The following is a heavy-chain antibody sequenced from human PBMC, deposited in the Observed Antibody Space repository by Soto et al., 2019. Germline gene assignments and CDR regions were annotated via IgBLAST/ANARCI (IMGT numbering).Heavy chain of an antibody. J-gene: IGHJ5*02. Sequence: QVQLQQWGAGLLKPSETLSLTCAVYGGSLSGYYWSWIRQPPGKGLEWIGEINHSGSTNYNPSLKRRVTISVDTSKNQFSLKLSSVTAADTAVYYCASMFYYDSSGFQARDSWFDPWGQGTLVTVSS. CDR2: INHSGST. CDR1: GGSLSGYY. D-gene: IGHD3-22*01. CDR3: ASMFYYDSSGFQARDSWFDP. V-gene: IGHV4-34*01.